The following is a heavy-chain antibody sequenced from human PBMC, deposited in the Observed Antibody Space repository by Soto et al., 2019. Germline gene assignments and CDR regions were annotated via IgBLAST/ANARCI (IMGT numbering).Heavy chain of an antibody. Sequence: PSETLSLTCTVSGGSISSYYWSWIRQPPGKGLEWIGYIYYSGSTNYNPSLKSRVTISVDTSKNQFSLKLSSVTAADTAVYYCARDFGMDVWGQGTTVTVSS. CDR2: IYYSGST. V-gene: IGHV4-59*01. CDR3: ARDFGMDV. CDR1: GGSISSYY. J-gene: IGHJ6*02.